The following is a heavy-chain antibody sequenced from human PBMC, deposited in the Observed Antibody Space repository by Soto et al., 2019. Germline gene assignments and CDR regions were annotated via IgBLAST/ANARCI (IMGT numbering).Heavy chain of an antibody. CDR2: VKDGGST. CDR1: GGSLTGYY. D-gene: IGHD5-12*01. V-gene: IGHV4-34*01. Sequence: QVQLQQWGAGLLKPSETLSLTCTVNGGSLTGYYWSWIRQPPGKGLEWIGEVKDGGSTNYSPSLSGRVSIPADSSKNHSATKLTPVTAAHPAVYFSARGQEGLVATHWDQRALDTVSS. J-gene: IGHJ4*02. CDR3: ARGQEGLVATH.